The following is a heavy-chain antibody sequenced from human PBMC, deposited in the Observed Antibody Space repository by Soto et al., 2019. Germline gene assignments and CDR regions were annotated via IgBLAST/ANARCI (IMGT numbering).Heavy chain of an antibody. Sequence: SETLSLTCTVSGGSISSYYWSWIRQPPGKGLEWIGYIYYSGSTNYTPSLKSLVTISVDTSKNQFSLKLSSVTAADTAVYYCARGDPANNKDAFDIWGQGKMVTVSS. V-gene: IGHV4-59*01. J-gene: IGHJ3*02. CDR2: IYYSGST. D-gene: IGHD1-20*01. CDR1: GGSISSYY. CDR3: ARGDPANNKDAFDI.